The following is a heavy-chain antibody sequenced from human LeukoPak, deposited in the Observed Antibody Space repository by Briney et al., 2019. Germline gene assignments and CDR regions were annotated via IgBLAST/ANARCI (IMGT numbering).Heavy chain of an antibody. CDR3: ARGRGGA. V-gene: IGHV3-53*01. Sequence: GGSLRLPCAASGFTFSSYAMSWVRQAPGKGLEWVSLLSLEGLTYYAASVKGRFTISRDNSKNSLYLQMNSLRAEDTAFYYCARGRGGAWGQGALVTVSS. CDR1: GFTFSSYA. J-gene: IGHJ5*02. CDR2: LSLEGLT. D-gene: IGHD2-15*01.